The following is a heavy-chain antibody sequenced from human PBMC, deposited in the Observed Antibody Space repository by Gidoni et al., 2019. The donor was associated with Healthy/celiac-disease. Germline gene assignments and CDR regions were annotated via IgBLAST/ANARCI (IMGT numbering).Heavy chain of an antibody. CDR2: ISAYNGNT. CDR1: GYTFTSHG. V-gene: IGHV1-18*01. CDR3: ARLRGLTSKSSSWYFDY. Sequence: QVQLVQSGAEVKKPGASVKVSCKASGYTFTSHGISWVRQAPGQGLEWMGWISAYNGNTNYAQKLQGRVTMTTDTSTSTAYMELRSLRSDDTAVYYCARLRGLTSKSSSWYFDYWGQGTLVTVSS. D-gene: IGHD6-13*01. J-gene: IGHJ4*02.